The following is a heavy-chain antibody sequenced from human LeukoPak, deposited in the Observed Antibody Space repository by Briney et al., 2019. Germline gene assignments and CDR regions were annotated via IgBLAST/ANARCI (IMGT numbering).Heavy chain of an antibody. CDR2: TSSSYI. Sequence: GGSLRLSCAASGFSFSGYWMSWVRQTPGKGLEWVSSTSSSYIYYADSVKGRFTISRDNAKNSLYLQMNSLRAEDTAVYYCARDQYGDYSLDYWGQGTLVTVS. CDR1: GFSFSGYW. V-gene: IGHV3-21*01. D-gene: IGHD4-17*01. J-gene: IGHJ4*02. CDR3: ARDQYGDYSLDY.